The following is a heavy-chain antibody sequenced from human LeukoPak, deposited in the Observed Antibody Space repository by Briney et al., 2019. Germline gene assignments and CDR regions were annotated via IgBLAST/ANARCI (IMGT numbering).Heavy chain of an antibody. J-gene: IGHJ3*02. CDR1: GYTFTSYA. CDR3: ARDLGGATNDAFDI. D-gene: IGHD1-26*01. CDR2: INAGNGNT. Sequence: ASVKVSCKASGYTFTSYAMHWVRQAPGQRLEWMGWINAGNGNTKYSQKFQGRVTITRDTSASTAYMELSSLRSEDTAVYYCARDLGGATNDAFDIWGQGTMVTVSS. V-gene: IGHV1-3*01.